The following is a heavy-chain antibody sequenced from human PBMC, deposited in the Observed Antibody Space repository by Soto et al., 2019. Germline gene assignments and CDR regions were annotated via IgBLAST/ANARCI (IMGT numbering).Heavy chain of an antibody. Sequence: ASVKVSCKASGYTFTSYGINWVRQAPGQGLEWMGWVSPYNRNTNYAQKLQGRVTMTPDTSTSTAYMELRSLRSDDTAVYYCARGPFGGPYFFDYWGLGTLVTVSS. D-gene: IGHD3-10*01. CDR1: GYTFTSYG. J-gene: IGHJ4*01. V-gene: IGHV1-18*01. CDR2: VSPYNRNT. CDR3: ARGPFGGPYFFDY.